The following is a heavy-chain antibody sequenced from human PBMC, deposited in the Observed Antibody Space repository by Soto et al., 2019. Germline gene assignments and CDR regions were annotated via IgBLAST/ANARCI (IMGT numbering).Heavy chain of an antibody. J-gene: IGHJ4*02. CDR2: ISYDGTYK. V-gene: IGHV3-30*03. Sequence: GGSLRLSCAASGSSFSRYGIHWVRQVPGKGLEWVAVISYDGTYKHYADSVKGRFTFSRDNSKNTVYLQMNSLRAEDTAVYYCARQGRAVSSYYFDYWGQGT. CDR3: ARQGRAVSSYYFDY. CDR1: GSSFSRYG. D-gene: IGHD3-10*01.